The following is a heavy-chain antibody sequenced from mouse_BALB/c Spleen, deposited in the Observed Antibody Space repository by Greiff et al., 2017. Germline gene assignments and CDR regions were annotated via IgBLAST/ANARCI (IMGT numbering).Heavy chain of an antibody. J-gene: IGHJ4*01. D-gene: IGHD2-2*01. CDR1: GYTFTDYA. CDR2: ISTYYGDA. V-gene: IGHV1-67*01. CDR3: ARVRDYYAMDY. Sequence: VKLMESGAELVRPGVSVKISCKGSGYTFTDYAMHWVKQSHAKSLEWIGVISTYYGDASYNQKFKGKATMTVDKSSSTAYMELARLTSEDSAIYYCARVRDYYAMDYWGQGTSVTVSS.